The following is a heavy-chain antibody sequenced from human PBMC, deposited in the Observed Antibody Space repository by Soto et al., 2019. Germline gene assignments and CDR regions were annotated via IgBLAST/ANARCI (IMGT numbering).Heavy chain of an antibody. V-gene: IGHV4-31*03. J-gene: IGHJ4*02. Sequence: PSETLSLTCTVSGGSISSGGYYWSWIRQHPGKGLECIGYIYYSGSTYYNPSLKSRVTISVDTSKNQFSLKLSSVTAADTAVYYCARARGLGITIFGVEAPYYFDYWGQGTLVTVSS. CDR2: IYYSGST. CDR3: ARARGLGITIFGVEAPYYFDY. D-gene: IGHD3-3*01. CDR1: GGSISSGGYY.